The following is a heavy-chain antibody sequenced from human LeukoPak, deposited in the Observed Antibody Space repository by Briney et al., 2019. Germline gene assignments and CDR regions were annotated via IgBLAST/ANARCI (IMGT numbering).Heavy chain of an antibody. Sequence: SETLSLTCTVSGYSISSGYYWGWIRQPPGKGLEWIGSIYYSGSTYYNPSLKSRVTISVDTSKNQFSLKLSSVTAADTAVYYCARKVVTAQKYFDYWGQGTLVTVSS. CDR2: IYYSGST. CDR3: ARKVVTAQKYFDY. V-gene: IGHV4-38-2*02. CDR1: GYSISSGYY. D-gene: IGHD2-21*02. J-gene: IGHJ4*02.